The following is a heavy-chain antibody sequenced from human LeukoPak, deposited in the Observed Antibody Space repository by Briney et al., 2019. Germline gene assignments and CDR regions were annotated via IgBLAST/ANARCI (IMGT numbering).Heavy chain of an antibody. D-gene: IGHD5-18*01. CDR3: ARDSRYSRGVGAFDY. CDR1: GFTFSSHW. CDR2: IREDGSEK. J-gene: IGHJ4*02. V-gene: IGHV3-7*03. Sequence: GGSLRLSCAASGFTFSSHWMSWVRQVAEKGLEWVANIREDGSEKYYVDSVKGRFTISRDNAKNSLFLQMNSLRAEDTAVYYCARDSRYSRGVGAFDYWGQGTLVIVSS.